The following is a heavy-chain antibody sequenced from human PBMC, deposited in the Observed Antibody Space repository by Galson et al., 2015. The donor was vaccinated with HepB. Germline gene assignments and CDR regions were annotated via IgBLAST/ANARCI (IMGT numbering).Heavy chain of an antibody. D-gene: IGHD3-10*01. V-gene: IGHV3-48*04. Sequence: SLRLSCAASEFTFSSYNMNWVRQAPGKGLEWVSYISGPSTTINYADSVKGRFTISRDNAKNSLYLQMNSLRAEDTAVYFCARDRGGSGSHLTYYYGMDVWGQGTTVTVSS. CDR2: ISGPSTTI. J-gene: IGHJ6*02. CDR1: EFTFSSYN. CDR3: ARDRGGSGSHLTYYYGMDV.